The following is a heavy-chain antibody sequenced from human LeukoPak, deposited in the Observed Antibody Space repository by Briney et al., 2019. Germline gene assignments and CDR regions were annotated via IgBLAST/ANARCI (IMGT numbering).Heavy chain of an antibody. CDR1: GFTFDDYA. Sequence: GGSLRLSCAASGFTFDDYAMHWVRQAPGKGLEWVSGISWNSGSIGYADSVKGRFTISRDNAKNSVYLQLSSLRAEDTAVYYCARAQALNWFDPWGQGTLVTVSS. CDR3: ARAQALNWFDP. CDR2: ISWNSGSI. J-gene: IGHJ5*02. V-gene: IGHV3-9*01.